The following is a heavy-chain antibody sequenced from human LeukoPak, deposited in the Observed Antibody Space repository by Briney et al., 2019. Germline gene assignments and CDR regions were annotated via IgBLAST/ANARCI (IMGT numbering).Heavy chain of an antibody. CDR3: AKDFRIGYSAHFDY. J-gene: IGHJ4*02. Sequence: PGGSLRLSCAASGFTFSSYGMHWVRQAPGKGLEWVAVIWYDGSNKYYADSVKGRFTISRDNSKKTLYLQMDSLRGEDTAVYYCAKDFRIGYSAHFDYWGQGALVTVSS. CDR1: GFTFSSYG. CDR2: IWYDGSNK. V-gene: IGHV3-33*06. D-gene: IGHD2-21*01.